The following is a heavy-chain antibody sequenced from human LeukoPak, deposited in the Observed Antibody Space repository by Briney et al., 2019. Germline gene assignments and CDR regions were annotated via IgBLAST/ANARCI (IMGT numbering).Heavy chain of an antibody. CDR2: IKSKTDGGTT. CDR1: GFTFSNAW. V-gene: IGHV3-15*01. Sequence: KAGGSLRLSCAASGFTFSNAWMSWVRQAPGKGLEWVGRIKSKTDGGTTDYAAPVKGRFTISRDDSKNTLYLQMNSLKTEDTAVYYCTTRYSYGYSYFDYWGQGTLVTVSS. J-gene: IGHJ4*02. D-gene: IGHD5-18*01. CDR3: TTRYSYGYSYFDY.